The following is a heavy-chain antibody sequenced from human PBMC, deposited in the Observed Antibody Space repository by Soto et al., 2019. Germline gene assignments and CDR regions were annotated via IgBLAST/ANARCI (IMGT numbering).Heavy chain of an antibody. CDR1: GGSISSGNHY. V-gene: IGHV4-30-4*01. Sequence: KTSETLSLTCTVSGGSISSGNHYWSWIRQPPGKGLEWIGYIDASGNTYHNPSLKSQITISADTSKNQFSLKVNSVTAADTAVYYCARESGYSFGSGYYFDYWGQGTLVTVSS. D-gene: IGHD5-18*01. CDR3: ARESGYSFGSGYYFDY. CDR2: IDASGNT. J-gene: IGHJ4*02.